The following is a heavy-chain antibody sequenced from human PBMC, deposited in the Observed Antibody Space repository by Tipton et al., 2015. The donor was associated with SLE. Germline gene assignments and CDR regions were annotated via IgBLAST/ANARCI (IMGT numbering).Heavy chain of an antibody. Sequence: LRLSCAASGFTVSSNYMSWVRQPPGKGLEWIGEINHSGSTNYNPSLKSRVTISVDTSKNQFSLKLSSVTAADTAVYYCARGDNGVMEHYFDYWGQGTLVTVSS. V-gene: IGHV4-34*01. CDR2: INHSGST. CDR3: ARGDNGVMEHYFDY. D-gene: IGHD4-17*01. J-gene: IGHJ4*02. CDR1: GFTVSSNY.